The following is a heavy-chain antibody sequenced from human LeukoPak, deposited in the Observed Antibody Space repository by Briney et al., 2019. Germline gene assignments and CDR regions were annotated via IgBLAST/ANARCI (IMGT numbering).Heavy chain of an antibody. CDR1: GFTFSSYG. CDR3: ARVYSGSYYDY. V-gene: IGHV3-66*01. J-gene: IGHJ4*02. CDR2: IYSDGST. Sequence: GGSLRLSCAASGFTFSSYGMHWVRQAPGKGLEWVSVIYSDGSTYYPDSVKGRFTISRDNSKNTLYLQINSLRAEDTAVYYCARVYSGSYYDYWGQGTLVTVSS. D-gene: IGHD1-26*01.